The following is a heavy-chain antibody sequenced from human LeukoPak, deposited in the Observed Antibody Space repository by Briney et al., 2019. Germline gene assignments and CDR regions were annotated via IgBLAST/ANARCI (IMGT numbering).Heavy chain of an antibody. CDR3: ARGALLWFGDRMEYYFDY. D-gene: IGHD3-10*01. V-gene: IGHV4-38-2*02. CDR1: GYSISSSYY. CDR2: IYHSGNT. Sequence: SETLSLTCIVSGYSISSSYYWGWILQPPGKGLEWIGSIYHSGNTYFNPSLKSRVTISVDTSKNQFSLKLSSVTAADTAVYYCARGALLWFGDRMEYYFDYWGQGTLLTVSS. J-gene: IGHJ4*02.